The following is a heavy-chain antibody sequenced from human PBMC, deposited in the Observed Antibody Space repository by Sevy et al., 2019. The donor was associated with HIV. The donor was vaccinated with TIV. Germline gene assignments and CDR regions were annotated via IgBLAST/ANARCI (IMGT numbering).Heavy chain of an antibody. V-gene: IGHV1-2*02. CDR1: GYTFTGYY. J-gene: IGHJ4*02. Sequence: ASVKVSCKASGYTFTGYYMHWVRQAPGQGLEWMGWINPNSGGTNYSQKFQGRVTMTRDTSISTYYMELSRLRSDDTAVYYCARVPQYCDFWTRYYFGYWGQGTLVTVSS. D-gene: IGHD3-3*01. CDR2: INPNSGGT. CDR3: ARVPQYCDFWTRYYFGY.